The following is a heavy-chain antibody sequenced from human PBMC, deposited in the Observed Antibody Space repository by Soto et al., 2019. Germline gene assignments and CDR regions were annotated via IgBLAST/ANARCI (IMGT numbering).Heavy chain of an antibody. CDR2: INPNSGGT. Sequence: QVQLVQSGAELKKLGASVKVSCKASGSTFPDYYLHWVRQAPGQGLQWMGWINPNSGGTQYERKFQGRVTMTTDTSINTAYMELTGLTSDDTAVYYCASDILMAAAHWFDPWGQGTLVSVSS. CDR3: ASDILMAAAHWFDP. CDR1: GSTFPDYY. D-gene: IGHD6-13*01. V-gene: IGHV1-2*02. J-gene: IGHJ5*02.